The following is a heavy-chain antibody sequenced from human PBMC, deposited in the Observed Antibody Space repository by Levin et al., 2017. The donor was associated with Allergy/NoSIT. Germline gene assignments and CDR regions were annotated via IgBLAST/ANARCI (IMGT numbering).Heavy chain of an antibody. Sequence: SQTLSLTCTVSGDSMSSYYWSWIRQPPGKGLEWIGYIYYSGSTNYNPSLKSRVTMSVDTSKNHFSLKLSSVTAADTAMYYCARQYCSSISGYIDNWGQGTQVTVSS. J-gene: IGHJ4*02. V-gene: IGHV4-59*08. CDR3: ARQYCSSISGYIDN. CDR1: GDSMSSYY. D-gene: IGHD2-2*02. CDR2: IYYSGST.